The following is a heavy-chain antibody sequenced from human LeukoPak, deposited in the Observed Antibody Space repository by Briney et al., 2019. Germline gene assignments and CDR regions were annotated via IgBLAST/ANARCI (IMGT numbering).Heavy chain of an antibody. CDR3: AKGGYGDYLDY. D-gene: IGHD4-17*01. Sequence: GGSPRLSCAASGFTFDDYTMHWVRQAPGKGLEWVSLISWDGGSTYYADSVKGRFTISRDNSKNSLYLQMNSLRTEDTALYYCAKGGYGDYLDYWGQGTLVTVSS. V-gene: IGHV3-43*01. J-gene: IGHJ4*02. CDR2: ISWDGGST. CDR1: GFTFDDYT.